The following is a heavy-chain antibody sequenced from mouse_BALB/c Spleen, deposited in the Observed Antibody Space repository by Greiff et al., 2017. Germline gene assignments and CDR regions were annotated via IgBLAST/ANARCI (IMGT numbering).Heavy chain of an antibody. V-gene: IGHV14-1*02. CDR3: ARRLFAY. CDR1: GFNIKDYY. Sequence: VQLKQPGAELVKPGASVKLSCKASGFNIKDYYMHWVKQRPEQGLEWIGWIDPENGNTIYDPKFQGKASITADTSSNTAYLQLSSLTSEDTAVYYCARRLFAYWGQGTLVTVSA. CDR2: IDPENGNT. J-gene: IGHJ3*01.